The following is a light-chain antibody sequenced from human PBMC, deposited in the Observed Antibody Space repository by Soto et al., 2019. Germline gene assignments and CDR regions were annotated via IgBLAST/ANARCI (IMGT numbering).Light chain of an antibody. CDR1: NSNIGTGYG. CDR2: GDN. J-gene: IGLJ3*02. Sequence: QSVRTQPPSVTGAPGQRVTIFCTWNNSNIGTGYGVHWYQQFPGTAPRLLTYGDNNRPSGVPDRFSGSKSGTSASLAITGLQAEDEAVYYDQAYDTICFLLVFGGLPKLTVL. V-gene: IGLV1-40*01. CDR3: QAYDTICFLLV.